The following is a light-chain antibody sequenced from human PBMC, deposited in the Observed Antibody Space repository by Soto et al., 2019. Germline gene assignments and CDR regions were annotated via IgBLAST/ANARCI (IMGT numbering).Light chain of an antibody. CDR1: SSNIGNNY. J-gene: IGLJ1*01. CDR2: DNN. V-gene: IGLV1-51*01. CDR3: GTWDSSLSAGV. Sequence: HSVLTQAPSVSGVPGQKVTISCSGSSSNIGNNYVSWYQQLPGTAPKLLIYDNNKRPSGIPDRFSGSKSGTSATLGITGLQTGDEADYYCGTWDSSLSAGVFGTGTKVTVL.